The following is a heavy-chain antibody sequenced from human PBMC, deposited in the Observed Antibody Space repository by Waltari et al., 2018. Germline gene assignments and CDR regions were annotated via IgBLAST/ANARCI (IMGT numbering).Heavy chain of an antibody. CDR2: ISSSSSYI. CDR1: GFTFSSYS. Sequence: EVQLVESGGGLVKPGGSLRLSCAASGFTFSSYSMNWVRQAPGKGLEWVSSISSSSSYIYYADSVKGRLTISRDNAKNSLYLQMNSLRAEDTAVYYCARDIQIDSSGYYPDAFDIWGQGTMVTVSS. D-gene: IGHD3-22*01. V-gene: IGHV3-21*01. CDR3: ARDIQIDSSGYYPDAFDI. J-gene: IGHJ3*02.